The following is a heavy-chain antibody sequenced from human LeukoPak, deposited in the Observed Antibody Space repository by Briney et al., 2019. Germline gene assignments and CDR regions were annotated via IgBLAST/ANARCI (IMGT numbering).Heavy chain of an antibody. V-gene: IGHV3-23*01. CDR1: GFTFSSYG. CDR3: AKDPHTLVLRYFDWFDY. Sequence: PGGSLRLSCAASGFTFSSYGMSWVRQAPGKGLEWVSAISGSGGSTYYADSVKGRFTISRDNSKNTLYLQMNSLRAEDTAVYYCAKDPHTLVLRYFDWFDYWGQGTLVTVSS. D-gene: IGHD3-9*01. CDR2: ISGSGGST. J-gene: IGHJ4*02.